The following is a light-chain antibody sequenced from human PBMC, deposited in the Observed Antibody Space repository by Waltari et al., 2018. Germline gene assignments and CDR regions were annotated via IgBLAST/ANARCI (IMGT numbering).Light chain of an antibody. Sequence: QSALTQPASVSGSPGQSITISCTGTSSDVGGYNYVSWYQQHPGKAPKLMIYDVSNRPSGVSNRFSGSKSGHTASLTSSGLQAEDEADYYCSSYTSSSTLRVFGGGTKLTVL. CDR3: SSYTSSSTLRV. CDR2: DVS. J-gene: IGLJ3*02. V-gene: IGLV2-14*01. CDR1: SSDVGGYNY.